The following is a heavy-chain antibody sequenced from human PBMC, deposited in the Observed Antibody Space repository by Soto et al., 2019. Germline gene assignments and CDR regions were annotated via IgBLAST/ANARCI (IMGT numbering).Heavy chain of an antibody. CDR3: AKDSSYGSGSFYYMDV. CDR1: GYTFTCYS. D-gene: IGHD3-10*01. CDR2: INPNSGGT. J-gene: IGHJ6*03. V-gene: IGHV1-2*04. Sequence: GASVKVSCKASGYTFTCYSMHWVRQAHGQGLEWMGWINPNSGGTNYAQKFQGWVTMTRDTSISTAYMELSRLRSDDTAVYYCAKDSSYGSGSFYYMDVWGKGTTVTVSS.